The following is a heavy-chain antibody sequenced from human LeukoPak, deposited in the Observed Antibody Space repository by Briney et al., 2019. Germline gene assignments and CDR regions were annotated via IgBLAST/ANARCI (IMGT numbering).Heavy chain of an antibody. V-gene: IGHV1-58*02. J-gene: IGHJ4*02. D-gene: IGHD2-15*01. CDR3: AAAVVVVVAANSPFDY. CDR1: GFTFTSSA. Sequence: GASVKVSCKASGFTFTSSAMQWVRQARGQRLEWIGWIVVGSGNTNYAQKCQERVTITRDMSTSTAYMELSSLRSEDTAVYYCAAAVVVVVAANSPFDYWGQGTLVTVSS. CDR2: IVVGSGNT.